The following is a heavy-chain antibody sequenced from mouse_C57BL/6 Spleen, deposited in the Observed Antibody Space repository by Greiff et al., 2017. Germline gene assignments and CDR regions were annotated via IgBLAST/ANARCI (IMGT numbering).Heavy chain of an antibody. CDR3: ARSYYCGSSWYFDV. J-gene: IGHJ1*03. D-gene: IGHD1-1*01. V-gene: IGHV1-52*01. Sequence: VQLLEPGAGLVRPGSSLKLSCTASGYTFTSYWMHWVRQRPKQGLEWIGNIDPSDSATHYTQKFKDKSTFTGDTSSSTAYMQLSSLTSEDSAVYYCARSYYCGSSWYFDVWGTGTTVTVSS. CDR1: GYTFTSYW. CDR2: IDPSDSAT.